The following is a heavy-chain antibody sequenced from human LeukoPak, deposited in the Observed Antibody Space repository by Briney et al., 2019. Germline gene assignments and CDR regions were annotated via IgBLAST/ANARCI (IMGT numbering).Heavy chain of an antibody. CDR3: ARVPSYNYYDSSGFFDY. CDR2: IYHSGST. CDR1: GYSISSGYY. Sequence: TSETLSLTCTVSGYSISSGYYWGWIRQPPGKGLEWIGSIYHSGSTYYNPSLKSRVTISVDTSKNQFSLKLSSVTAADTAVYYCARVPSYNYYDSSGFFDYWGQGTLVTVSS. V-gene: IGHV4-38-2*02. J-gene: IGHJ4*02. D-gene: IGHD3-22*01.